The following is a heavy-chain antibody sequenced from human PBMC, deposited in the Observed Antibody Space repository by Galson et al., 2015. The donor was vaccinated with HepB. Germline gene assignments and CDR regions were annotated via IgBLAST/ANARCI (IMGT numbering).Heavy chain of an antibody. CDR3: ARQISQNSGLFFDY. V-gene: IGHV5-51*01. CDR1: GYSFTNYW. CDR2: INPGDSDT. Sequence: QSGAEVKKPGESLKISCKGFGYSFTNYWIGWVRQMPGRGLEWMGIINPGDSDTRHSPSFQGQVTMSVDKSITTAYLQWSSLKASDTAMYYCARQISQNSGLFFDYWGQGTLVTVSS. J-gene: IGHJ4*02. D-gene: IGHD3-10*01.